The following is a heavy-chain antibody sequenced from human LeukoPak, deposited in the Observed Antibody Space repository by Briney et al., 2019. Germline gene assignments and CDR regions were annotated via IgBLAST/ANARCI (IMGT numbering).Heavy chain of an antibody. V-gene: IGHV1-3*01. D-gene: IGHD2-15*01. CDR3: ARVPCRGGSCYSADAFDI. CDR2: INAGNGNT. CDR1: GYTFTSYA. Sequence: ASVKVSCKASGYTFTSYAMHWVRQAPGQRLEWMGWINAGNGNTKYSQKLQGRVTITRDTSASTAYMELSSLRSEDTAVYYCARVPCRGGSCYSADAFDIWGQGTMVTVSS. J-gene: IGHJ3*02.